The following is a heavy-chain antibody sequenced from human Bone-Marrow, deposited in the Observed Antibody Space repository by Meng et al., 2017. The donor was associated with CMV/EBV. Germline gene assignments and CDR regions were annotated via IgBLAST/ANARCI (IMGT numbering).Heavy chain of an antibody. D-gene: IGHD2-2*01. CDR3: ARDRYCSSTSCLGPGFDP. Sequence: SVKVSCKASGGTFSSYAISWVRQAPGQGLEWMGGIIPIFGTANYAQKFQGGVTITTDESTSTAYMELSSLRSEDTAVYYCARDRYCSSTSCLGPGFDPWGQGTLVTVSS. J-gene: IGHJ5*02. CDR1: GGTFSSYA. V-gene: IGHV1-69*05. CDR2: IIPIFGTA.